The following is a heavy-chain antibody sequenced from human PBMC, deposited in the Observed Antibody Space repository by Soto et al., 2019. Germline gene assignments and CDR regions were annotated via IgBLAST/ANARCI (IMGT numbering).Heavy chain of an antibody. CDR1: GGSFSGYY. D-gene: IGHD3-10*01. Sequence: PSETLSLTCAVYGGSFSGYYWSWIRQPPGKGLEWIGEINHSGSTNYNPSLKSRVTISVDTSKNQFSLKLSPVTAADTAVYYCARTTPYGSGSYYNAVWWFDPWGQGTLVTVSS. V-gene: IGHV4-34*01. J-gene: IGHJ5*02. CDR3: ARTTPYGSGSYYNAVWWFDP. CDR2: INHSGST.